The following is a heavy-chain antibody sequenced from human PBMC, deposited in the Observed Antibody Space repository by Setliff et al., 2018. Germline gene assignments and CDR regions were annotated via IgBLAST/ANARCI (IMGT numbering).Heavy chain of an antibody. J-gene: IGHJ6*02. CDR1: EFTFSSYW. V-gene: IGHV3-74*01. CDR2: INSDGSRT. CDR3: ARDQTPRDYYYYAMDV. Sequence: GGSLRLSCAASEFTFSSYWMHWVRQAPGKGLVWVSRINSDGSRTSYADSVKGRFTISRDNAKNTLYLQMNGLRAEDTAVYYCARDQTPRDYYYYAMDVWGQGTTVTVSS.